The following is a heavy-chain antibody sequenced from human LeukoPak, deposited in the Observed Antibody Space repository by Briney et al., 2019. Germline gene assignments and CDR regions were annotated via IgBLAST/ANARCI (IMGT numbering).Heavy chain of an antibody. Sequence: PGGSLRLSCAASGFTFSSYAMHWVRQAPGKGLEYVSSISTDGGSTYYANSVKGRFTISRDNSKNTLYLQMGSLRAEDVAVYYCARGGAYGSGSYYNMNFWGQGTLVTVSS. V-gene: IGHV3-64*01. J-gene: IGHJ4*02. D-gene: IGHD3-10*01. CDR2: ISTDGGST. CDR1: GFTFSSYA. CDR3: ARGGAYGSGSYYNMNF.